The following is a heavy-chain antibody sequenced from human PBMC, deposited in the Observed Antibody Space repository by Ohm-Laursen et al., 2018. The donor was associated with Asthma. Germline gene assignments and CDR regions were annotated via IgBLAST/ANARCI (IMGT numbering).Heavy chain of an antibody. Sequence: SLRLSCAASGFSVSRHFMNWIRQGPEKGLEWVSDIYPGGATFYADSVKGRFTISRDDSKNTLNLQMSSLRAEDTAVYFCARRDFSGGDPDAAFDIWGQGTMVTVSS. CDR2: IYPGGAT. CDR1: GFSVSRHF. CDR3: ARRDFSGGDPDAAFDI. V-gene: IGHV3-53*05. D-gene: IGHD2-21*02. J-gene: IGHJ3*02.